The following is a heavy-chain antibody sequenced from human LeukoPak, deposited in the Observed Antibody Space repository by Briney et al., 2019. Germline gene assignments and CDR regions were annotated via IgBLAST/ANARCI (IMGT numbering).Heavy chain of an antibody. J-gene: IGHJ4*02. CDR3: AIRYYYDSSGLYY. V-gene: IGHV1-24*01. Sequence: ASVKVSCKVSGYTLTELSMHWVRQAPGKGLEWMGGFDPEDGETIYTQKFRGRVTMTEDTSTDTAYMELSSLRSEDTAVYYCAIRYYYDSSGLYYWGQGTLVTVSS. D-gene: IGHD3-22*01. CDR1: GYTLTELS. CDR2: FDPEDGET.